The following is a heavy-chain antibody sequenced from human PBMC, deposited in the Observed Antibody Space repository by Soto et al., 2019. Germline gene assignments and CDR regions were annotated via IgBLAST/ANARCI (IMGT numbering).Heavy chain of an antibody. D-gene: IGHD3-9*01. J-gene: IGHJ6*02. Sequence: QVQLVESGGGVVQPGRSLRLSCAASGFTFNSYGMHWVRQAPGKGLEWVAVIWYEANNKYYADSVKGRFTISRDNSKNTLYLQMKSPGAEETAVYYCARKATGPYSYYYYGMDVWGQGTTVTVSS. CDR1: GFTFNSYG. CDR3: ARKATGPYSYYYYGMDV. CDR2: IWYEANNK. V-gene: IGHV3-33*01.